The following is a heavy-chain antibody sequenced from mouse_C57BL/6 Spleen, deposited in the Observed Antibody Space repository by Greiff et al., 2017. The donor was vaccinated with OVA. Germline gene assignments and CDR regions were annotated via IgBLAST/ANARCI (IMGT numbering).Heavy chain of an antibody. V-gene: IGHV1-26*01. CDR3: ARWIYCSSFDY. CDR1: GYTFTDYY. D-gene: IGHD1-1*01. J-gene: IGHJ2*01. Sequence: EVKLQQSGPELVKPGASVKISCKASGYTFTDYYMNWVKQSHGKSLEWIGDINPNNGGTSYNQKFKGKATLTVDKSSSTAYMELRSLTSEDSAVYYCARWIYCSSFDYWGQGTTLTVSS. CDR2: INPNNGGT.